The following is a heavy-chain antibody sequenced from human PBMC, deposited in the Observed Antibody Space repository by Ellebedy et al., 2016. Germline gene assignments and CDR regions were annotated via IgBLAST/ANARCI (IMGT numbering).Heavy chain of an antibody. CDR2: INPGGGST. CDR3: ARENTPSGSYPFDY. J-gene: IGHJ4*02. Sequence: ASVKVSXXASGYTFTSYYIHWVRQAPGQGLEWMGIINPGGGSTIYAQKFQGRVTMTRDTSTTTVYMELSSLRFDDTAVYYCARENTPSGSYPFDYWGQGTLVTVSS. V-gene: IGHV1-46*01. D-gene: IGHD1-26*01. CDR1: GYTFTSYY.